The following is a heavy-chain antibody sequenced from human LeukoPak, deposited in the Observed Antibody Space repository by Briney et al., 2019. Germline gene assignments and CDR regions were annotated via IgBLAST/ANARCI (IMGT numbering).Heavy chain of an antibody. J-gene: IGHJ4*02. Sequence: EGSLRLSCAASGFTFSSYAMSWVRQAPGKGLEWVSAISGSGGSTYYADSVKGRFTISRDNSKNTLYLQMNSLRAEDTAVYYCAKDPHYGDYAGRPRETPYYWGQGTLVTVSS. CDR1: GFTFSSYA. V-gene: IGHV3-23*01. CDR2: ISGSGGST. CDR3: AKDPHYGDYAGRPRETPYY. D-gene: IGHD4-17*01.